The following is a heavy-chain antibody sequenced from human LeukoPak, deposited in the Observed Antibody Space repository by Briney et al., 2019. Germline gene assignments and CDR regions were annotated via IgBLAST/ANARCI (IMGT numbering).Heavy chain of an antibody. J-gene: IGHJ5*02. V-gene: IGHV3-23*01. CDR1: GFTFGDYA. Sequence: GGSLRLSCTASGFTFGDYAMSWFRQAPGKGLEWVSAISGSGGSTYYADSVKGRFTISRDNSKSTLYLQMNSLRAEDTAVYYCAKNALLWFGELKWFDPWGQGTLVTVSS. D-gene: IGHD3-10*01. CDR2: ISGSGGST. CDR3: AKNALLWFGELKWFDP.